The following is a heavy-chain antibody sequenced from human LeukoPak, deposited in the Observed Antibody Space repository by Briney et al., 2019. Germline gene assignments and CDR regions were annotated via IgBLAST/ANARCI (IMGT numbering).Heavy chain of an antibody. J-gene: IGHJ3*02. V-gene: IGHV4-4*07. Sequence: SETLSLTCTVSGGSISSYYWSWIRQPAGKGLEWIGRIYTSGSTNYNPSLKSRVTISVDTSKNQFSLNLSSVTAADTAVYYCVRAKGYYDSSGYLLYAFDIWGQGTMVTVSS. CDR3: VRAKGYYDSSGYLLYAFDI. D-gene: IGHD3-22*01. CDR2: IYTSGST. CDR1: GGSISSYY.